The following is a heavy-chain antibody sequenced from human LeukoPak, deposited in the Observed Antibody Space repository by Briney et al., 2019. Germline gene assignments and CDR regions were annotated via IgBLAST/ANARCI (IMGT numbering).Heavy chain of an antibody. CDR1: GFTFSSYS. CDR3: ARLWGRGRGDPFDI. J-gene: IGHJ3*02. D-gene: IGHD7-27*01. Sequence: PGGSLRLSCAASGFTFSSYSMNWVRQAPGKGLEWVSSISSSSSYIYYADSVKGRFTISRDNAKNSLYLQMNSLRTEDTAVYYCARLWGRGRGDPFDIWGQGTMVTVSS. V-gene: IGHV3-21*01. CDR2: ISSSSSYI.